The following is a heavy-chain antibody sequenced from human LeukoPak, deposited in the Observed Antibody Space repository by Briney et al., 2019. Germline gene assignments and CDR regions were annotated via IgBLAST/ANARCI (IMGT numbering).Heavy chain of an antibody. D-gene: IGHD3-9*01. CDR2: ISDDGIKK. CDR3: ARDGGDKTAYYGDQFDC. CDR1: GFNYGGHA. J-gene: IGHJ4*02. Sequence: PGGSLRLSSTSSGFNYGGHAMHWVRQAPGKGLEWVAIISDDGIKKYYADSKKGRFTISRDNSKNTLYLQVNGLRPEDTAVYYCARDGGDKTAYYGDQFDCWGQGTLVTVSS. V-gene: IGHV3-30*01.